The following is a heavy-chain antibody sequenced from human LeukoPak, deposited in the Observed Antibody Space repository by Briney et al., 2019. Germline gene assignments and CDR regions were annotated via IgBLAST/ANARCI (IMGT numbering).Heavy chain of an antibody. CDR2: INHSGST. D-gene: IGHD4-11*01. J-gene: IGHJ4*02. CDR1: GGSFSGYY. CDR3: ARWITTEYYFDY. V-gene: IGHV4-34*01. Sequence: PSETLSLTYAVYGGSFSGYYWSWIRQPPGKGLEWIGEINHSGSTNYNPSLKSRVTISVDTSKNQFSLKLSSVTAADTAVYYCARWITTEYYFDYWGQGTLVTVSS.